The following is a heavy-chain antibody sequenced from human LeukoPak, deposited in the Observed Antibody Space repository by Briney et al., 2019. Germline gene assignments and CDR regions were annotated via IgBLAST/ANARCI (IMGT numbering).Heavy chain of an antibody. V-gene: IGHV3-9*01. CDR1: GFTFDDYA. CDR2: ISWNSGNI. J-gene: IGHJ4*02. Sequence: GRSPRLSCAASGFTFDDYAMHWVRQAPGKGLEWVSGISWNSGNIGYADSVKGRFTISRDNAKNSLYLQMNSLRAEDTALYYCAKDIEGSGYSYGPGDYWGQGTLVTVSS. D-gene: IGHD5-18*01. CDR3: AKDIEGSGYSYGPGDY.